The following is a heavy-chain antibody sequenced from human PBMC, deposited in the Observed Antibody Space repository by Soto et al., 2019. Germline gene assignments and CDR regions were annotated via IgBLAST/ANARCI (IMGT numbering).Heavy chain of an antibody. J-gene: IGHJ6*02. Sequence: QVQLVESGGGVVQPGRSLRLFCAASGFNFDKYAMHWVRQVPGKGLEWVAVISLDGTEKYADSVRGRLTISRDNSKNTVELQVNSLRTEDAAVYFCARDITYYASSGYSHQGMDVWGQGTTVTVSS. CDR3: ARDITYYASSGYSHQGMDV. D-gene: IGHD3-22*01. CDR2: ISLDGTEK. CDR1: GFNFDKYA. V-gene: IGHV3-30*01.